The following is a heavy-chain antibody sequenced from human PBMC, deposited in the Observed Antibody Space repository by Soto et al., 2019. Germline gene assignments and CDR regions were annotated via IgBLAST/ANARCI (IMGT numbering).Heavy chain of an antibody. Sequence: AISGSGGSTYYADSVKGRFTISRDNSKNTLYLQMNSLRAEDTAVYYCAKRAYSSSPHFDYWGQGTLLTVFS. D-gene: IGHD6-6*01. J-gene: IGHJ4*02. CDR3: AKRAYSSSPHFDY. V-gene: IGHV3-23*01. CDR2: ISGSGGST.